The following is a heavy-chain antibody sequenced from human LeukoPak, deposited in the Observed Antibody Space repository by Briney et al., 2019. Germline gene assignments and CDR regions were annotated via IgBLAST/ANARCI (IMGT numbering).Heavy chain of an antibody. CDR1: GYTFTSYG. Sequence: GPSVKVSCKASGYTFTSYGISWVRQAPGQGLEWMGWISTNNDNTNYTQKLQGRVTMTTDTSTSTAYMELRSLRSDDTAVYYCARDYGSGSYPNWFDPWGQGTLVTVSS. CDR3: ARDYGSGSYPNWFDP. V-gene: IGHV1-18*01. CDR2: ISTNNDNT. J-gene: IGHJ5*02. D-gene: IGHD3-10*01.